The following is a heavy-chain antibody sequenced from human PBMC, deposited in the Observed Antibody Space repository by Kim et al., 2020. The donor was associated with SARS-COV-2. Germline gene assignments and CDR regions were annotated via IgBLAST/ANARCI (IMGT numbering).Heavy chain of an antibody. CDR2: IKQDGSEK. J-gene: IGHJ6*02. CDR1: GFTFSSYW. CDR3: ARDEQQLVQYYYYYGMDV. Sequence: GGSLRLSCAASGFTFSSYWMSWVRQAPGKGLEWVANIKQDGSEKYYVDSVKGRFTISRDNAKNSLYLQMNSLRAEDTAVYYCARDEQQLVQYYYYYGMDVWGQGTTVTVSS. D-gene: IGHD6-13*01. V-gene: IGHV3-7*01.